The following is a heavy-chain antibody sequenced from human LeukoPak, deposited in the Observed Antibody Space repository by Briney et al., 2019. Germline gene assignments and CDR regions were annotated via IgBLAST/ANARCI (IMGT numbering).Heavy chain of an antibody. CDR2: IIPILGIA. V-gene: IGHV1-69*04. D-gene: IGHD3-3*01. CDR1: GGTFSSYA. J-gene: IGHJ4*02. CDR3: ARDRPPLRGFWSGYPPRYEVDY. Sequence: SVKVFCKASGGTFSSYAISWVPQAPGQGLEWMGRIIPILGIAKYAQTLQGRVTIHADKSTSTAYMELSSLRSEDTAVYYCARDRPPLRGFWSGYPPRYEVDYWGQGTLVTVSS.